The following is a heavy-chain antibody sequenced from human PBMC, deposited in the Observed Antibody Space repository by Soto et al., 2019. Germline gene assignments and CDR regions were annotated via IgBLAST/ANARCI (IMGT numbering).Heavy chain of an antibody. J-gene: IGHJ4*02. V-gene: IGHV4-30-4*01. CDR2: ISHTGST. Sequence: PSETLSLTCTVSSGSISVGDYYLSWIRQRPGKGLEWVGYISHTGSTLYNPSLRSRVSVSVDTSKNQFSLTLTSVTAADTAVYYCARGVGWFIAYWGRGTPVTVSS. D-gene: IGHD3-3*01. CDR3: ARGVGWFIAY. CDR1: SGSISVGDYY.